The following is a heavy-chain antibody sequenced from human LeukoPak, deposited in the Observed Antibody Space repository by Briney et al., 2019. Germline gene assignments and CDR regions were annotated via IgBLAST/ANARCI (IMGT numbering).Heavy chain of an antibody. V-gene: IGHV3-11*04. CDR1: GFTFSDYN. D-gene: IGHD6-19*01. J-gene: IGHJ6*03. CDR3: ARRISSSGWYRPDYYYYYMDV. CDR2: ISRSGSTK. Sequence: SGGSLRLSCAASGFTFSDYNMRWIRQAPGKGLEWVSSISRSGSTKYYADSVKGRFTISRDNAKNSLYLQMNSLRAEDTAVYYCARRISSSGWYRPDYYYYYMDVWGKGTTVTVSS.